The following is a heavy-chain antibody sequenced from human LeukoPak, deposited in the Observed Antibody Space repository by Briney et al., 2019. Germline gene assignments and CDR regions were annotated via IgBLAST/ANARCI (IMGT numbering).Heavy chain of an antibody. Sequence: SETLSLTCTVSGGSISSYYWSWIRQPPGKGLEWIGYIYYSGSTNYNPSLKSRVTISVDTSKNQFSLKLSSVTAADTAVYYCARTSAFSGSYPPYYYYGMDVWGQGTTVTVSS. V-gene: IGHV4-59*01. D-gene: IGHD1-26*01. CDR2: IYYSGST. CDR3: ARTSAFSGSYPPYYYYGMDV. CDR1: GGSISSYY. J-gene: IGHJ6*02.